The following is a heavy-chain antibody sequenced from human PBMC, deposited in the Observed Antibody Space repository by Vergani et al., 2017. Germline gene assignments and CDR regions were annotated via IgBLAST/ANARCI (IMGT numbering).Heavy chain of an antibody. CDR1: GFTFGDHG. J-gene: IGHJ6*03. V-gene: IGHV3-30-3*01. CDR2: ISYDGTNK. D-gene: IGHD2-8*02. Sequence: QVQLVESGGGVVQTGRSLRLSCAASGFTFGDHGIHWVRRAPGKGLEWVALISYDGTNKYYTNSVRGRFTISRDNSKRTLFLQMNSLRVEDMAVYYCARDRGDWRYSRYFYNYYMDVWGKGTTVTVSS. CDR3: ARDRGDWRYSRYFYNYYMDV.